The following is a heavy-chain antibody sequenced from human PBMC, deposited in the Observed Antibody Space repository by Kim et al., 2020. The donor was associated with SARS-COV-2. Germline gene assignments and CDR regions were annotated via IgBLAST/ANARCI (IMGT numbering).Heavy chain of an antibody. V-gene: IGHV3-21*01. CDR1: GFTFSSYS. J-gene: IGHJ3*02. CDR2: ISSSSRYI. D-gene: IGHD3-22*01. CDR3: ARDLHYYDSSGPFFDI. Sequence: GGSLRLSCAASGFTFSSYSMNWVRQAPGKGLEWVSSISSSSRYIYYADSVKGRFTISRDNAKNSLYLQMNSLRAEDTAVYYCARDLHYYDSSGPFFDIWGQGTMVTVPS.